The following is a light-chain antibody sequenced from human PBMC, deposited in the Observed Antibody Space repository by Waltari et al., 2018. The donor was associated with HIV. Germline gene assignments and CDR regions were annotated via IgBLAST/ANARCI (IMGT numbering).Light chain of an antibody. Sequence: SYVLTQPPSVSVAPGQTARMTCGGNNIGSKRLHWYQQEPGQATVLVVYDDRERPSGNPEKFSGSYVGNTDTLTIARVEAGDEADDYSQVWESSTDDHQVVFGGGTKLTVL. CDR2: DDR. CDR3: QVWESSTDDHQVV. CDR1: NIGSKR. V-gene: IGLV3-21*02. J-gene: IGLJ2*01.